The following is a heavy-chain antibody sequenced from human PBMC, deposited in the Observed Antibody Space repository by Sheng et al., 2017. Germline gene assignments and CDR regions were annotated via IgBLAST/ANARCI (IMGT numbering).Heavy chain of an antibody. CDR3: ARRRLSSGWYSFAFDI. CDR1: GGSFSGYY. V-gene: IGHV4-34*01. Sequence: QVQLQQWGAGLLKPSETLSLTCAVYGGSFSGYYWSWIRQPPGKGLEWIGEINHSGSTNYNPSLKSRVTISVDTSKNQFSLKLSSVTAADTAVYYCARRRLSSGWYSFAFDIWGQGTMVTVSS. CDR2: INHSGST. J-gene: IGHJ3*02. D-gene: IGHD6-19*01.